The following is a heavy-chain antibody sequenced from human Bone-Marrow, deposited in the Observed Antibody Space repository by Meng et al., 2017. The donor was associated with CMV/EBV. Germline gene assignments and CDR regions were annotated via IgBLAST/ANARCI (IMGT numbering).Heavy chain of an antibody. Sequence: GESLKISCAASGFTFDDYAMHWVRQAPGKGLEWVSGISGSGGSTYYADSVKGRFTISRDNSKNTLYLQMNSLRAEDTAVYYCAKASTDTAMGDYWGQGTLVTVSS. CDR3: AKASTDTAMGDY. J-gene: IGHJ4*02. CDR1: GFTFDDYA. V-gene: IGHV3-23*01. D-gene: IGHD5-18*01. CDR2: ISGSGGST.